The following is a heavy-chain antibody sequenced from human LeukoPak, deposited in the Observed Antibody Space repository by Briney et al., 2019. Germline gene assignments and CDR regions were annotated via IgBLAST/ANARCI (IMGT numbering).Heavy chain of an antibody. J-gene: IGHJ4*02. CDR1: GYSFTSYW. CDR3: ARPVAMVRGVPYYFDY. D-gene: IGHD3-10*01. V-gene: IGHV5-51*01. CDR2: IYPGDSDT. Sequence: GESLKISCKGSGYSFTSYWIGWVRQMPGKGLEWMGIIYPGDSDTRYSPSFQGQVTISADKSISTAYLQWSSLKASDTAMYYRARPVAMVRGVPYYFDYWGQGTLVTVSS.